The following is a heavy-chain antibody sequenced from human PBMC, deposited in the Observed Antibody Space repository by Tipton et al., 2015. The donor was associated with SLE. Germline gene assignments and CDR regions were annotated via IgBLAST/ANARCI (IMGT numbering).Heavy chain of an antibody. Sequence: TLSLTCTVSGGSISSYYWSWIRQPPGKGLEWIGRMYTRGSTNYSPSLRSRVTISIDRSKNQLSLKLSSVTAADTAVYYCARLSCSSISCYVDSWGQGTLVTVSS. J-gene: IGHJ4*02. D-gene: IGHD2-15*01. CDR2: MYTRGST. CDR3: ARLSCSSISCYVDS. V-gene: IGHV4-4*08. CDR1: GGSISSYY.